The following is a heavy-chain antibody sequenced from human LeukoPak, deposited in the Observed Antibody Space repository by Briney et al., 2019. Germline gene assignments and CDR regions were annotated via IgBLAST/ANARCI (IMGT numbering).Heavy chain of an antibody. Sequence: EASVKVSCKASGGTFSSYAISWVRQAPGQGLEWMGGIIPIFGTANYAQKFQGRVTITADESTSTAYMELSSLRSEDTAVYYCARAACSGGSCYPDYWGQGTLVTVSS. CDR3: ARAACSGGSCYPDY. CDR2: IIPIFGTA. V-gene: IGHV1-69*13. CDR1: GGTFSSYA. J-gene: IGHJ4*02. D-gene: IGHD2-15*01.